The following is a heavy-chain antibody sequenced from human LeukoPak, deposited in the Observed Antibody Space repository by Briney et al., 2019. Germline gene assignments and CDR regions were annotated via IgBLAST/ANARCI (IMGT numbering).Heavy chain of an antibody. CDR3: AKDLGGSLHYFDS. D-gene: IGHD1-26*01. Sequence: ETLSLTCTVSGGSISSYYWSWIRQPPGKGLEWVSAISGSGGNTYNTDSVRGRFTISRDNSKNTLYLQMNSPRAEDTAVYYCAKDLGGSLHYFDSWGQGTLVTVSS. J-gene: IGHJ4*02. V-gene: IGHV3-23*01. CDR1: GGSISSYY. CDR2: ISGSGGNT.